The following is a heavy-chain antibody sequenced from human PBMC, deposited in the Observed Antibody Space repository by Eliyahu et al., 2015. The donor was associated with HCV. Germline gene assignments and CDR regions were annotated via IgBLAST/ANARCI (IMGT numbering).Heavy chain of an antibody. V-gene: IGHV4-39*01. CDR1: GGSISKSSYY. J-gene: IGHJ3*02. Sequence: QLQLQESGPGLVKPSETLSLTCTVSGGSISKSSYYWGWIRQPPGKGLEWIGSIYYSGSTYYNPSLRSRVTISVDTTKNQFSLNLTSVTAADTAVYYCARTYYYDSSGWAFDIWGQGTLVTVSS. CDR3: ARTYYYDSSGWAFDI. D-gene: IGHD3-22*01. CDR2: IYYSGST.